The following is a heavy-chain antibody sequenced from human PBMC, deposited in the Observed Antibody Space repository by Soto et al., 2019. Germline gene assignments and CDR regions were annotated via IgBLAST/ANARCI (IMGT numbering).Heavy chain of an antibody. Sequence: SQTLSLTCAISGDSVSSNSAAWNWIRQSPSRGLEWLGRTYYRSKWYNDYAVSVKSRITINPDTSKNQFSLQLNYVTPEDTAVYYCARWNISSWYPYYYGMDVWGQGTTVTVSS. CDR1: GDSVSSNSAA. J-gene: IGHJ6*02. CDR2: TYYRSKWYN. V-gene: IGHV6-1*01. CDR3: ARWNISSWYPYYYGMDV. D-gene: IGHD6-13*01.